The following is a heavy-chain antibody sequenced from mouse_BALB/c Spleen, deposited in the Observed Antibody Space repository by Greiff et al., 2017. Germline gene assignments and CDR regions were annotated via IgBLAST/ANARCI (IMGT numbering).Heavy chain of an antibody. CDR3: VTIYYYGSSYGWFAY. D-gene: IGHD1-1*01. CDR2: IWTGGGT. Sequence: VKVVESGPGLVAPSQSLSITCTVSGFSLTSYDISWIRQPPGKGLEWLGVIWTGGGTNYNSAFMSRLSISKDNSKSQVFLKMNSLQTDDTAIYYCVTIYYYGSSYGWFAYWGQGTLVTVSA. J-gene: IGHJ3*01. V-gene: IGHV2-9-2*01. CDR1: GFSLTSYD.